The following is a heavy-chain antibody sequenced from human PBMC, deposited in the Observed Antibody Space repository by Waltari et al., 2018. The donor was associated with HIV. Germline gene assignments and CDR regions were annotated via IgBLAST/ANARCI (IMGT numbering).Heavy chain of an antibody. J-gene: IGHJ4*02. CDR1: GYTFTSYD. Sequence: QVQLVQSGAEVKKPGASVKVSCKDSGYTFTSYDITWVRQATGQGLEWKGWMNPNSGNTGYAQKFQGRVTMTRNTSISTAYMELSSLRSEDTAVYYCARGQGYCTNGVCPFDYWGQGTLVTVSS. CDR2: MNPNSGNT. D-gene: IGHD2-8*01. CDR3: ARGQGYCTNGVCPFDY. V-gene: IGHV1-8*01.